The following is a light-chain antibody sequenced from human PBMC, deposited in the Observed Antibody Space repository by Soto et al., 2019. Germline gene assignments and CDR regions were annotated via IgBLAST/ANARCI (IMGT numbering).Light chain of an antibody. V-gene: IGKV3-15*01. CDR3: QHYSTWLWT. CDR1: QSVSSK. Sequence: EIVMTQSPATLSVSPGERATLSCRASQSVSSKLAWYQQKPGQGPRLLIYGASTRATVIPARFSGSGSGTEFTLTISSLQSEDFAVYYYQHYSTWLWTFGQGTKVEIK. J-gene: IGKJ1*01. CDR2: GAS.